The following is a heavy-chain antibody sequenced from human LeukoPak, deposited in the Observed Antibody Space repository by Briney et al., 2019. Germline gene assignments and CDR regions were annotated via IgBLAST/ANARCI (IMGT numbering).Heavy chain of an antibody. Sequence: GGSLRLSCAASGFTFSSYAMSWVRQAPGKGLEWVSTISDRGDNTHHADSVKGRFTISRDNSKNTLYLQMNSLRAEDTAVYYCAKDEGRGVAYWYFDLWGRGTLVTVSS. D-gene: IGHD3-10*01. CDR1: GFTFSSYA. CDR3: AKDEGRGVAYWYFDL. V-gene: IGHV3-23*01. J-gene: IGHJ2*01. CDR2: ISDRGDNT.